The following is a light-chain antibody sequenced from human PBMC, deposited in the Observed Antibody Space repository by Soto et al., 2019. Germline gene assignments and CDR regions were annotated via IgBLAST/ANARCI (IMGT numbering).Light chain of an antibody. CDR3: HQYNNWPRT. CDR1: QSVSSN. V-gene: IGKV3-15*01. J-gene: IGKJ1*01. CDR2: GAS. Sequence: EIVMTQSPATLSVSPGERATLSCRASQSVSSNLAGYQQKPGQAPRLLIYGASTRATGIPARFSGSGSGTEFTLTISSLQSEDVAVYYGHQYNNWPRTFGQGTKVEIK.